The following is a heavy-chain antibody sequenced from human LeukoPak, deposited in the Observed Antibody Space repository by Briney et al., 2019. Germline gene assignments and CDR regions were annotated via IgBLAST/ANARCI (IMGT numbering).Heavy chain of an antibody. CDR3: ARDGDTSTAGYSRQDY. CDR1: GYTFTSYA. Sequence: AASVKVSCKASGYTFTSYAMNWVRQAPGQGLEWMGRIIPILGIANYAQKFQGRVTITADKSTSTAYMELSSLRSEDTAVYYCARDGDTSTAGYSRQDYWGQGTLVTVSS. J-gene: IGHJ4*02. D-gene: IGHD6-13*01. V-gene: IGHV1-69*04. CDR2: IIPILGIA.